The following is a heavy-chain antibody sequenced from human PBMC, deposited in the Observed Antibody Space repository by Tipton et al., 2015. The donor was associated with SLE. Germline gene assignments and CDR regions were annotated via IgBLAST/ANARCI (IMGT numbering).Heavy chain of an antibody. J-gene: IGHJ6*03. D-gene: IGHD1-26*01. CDR3: TRVGTPYYYMDA. V-gene: IGHV3-23*01. Sequence: FLRLSCAASGFIFSNYAMSWVRQAPGERLKWVSGISASGTSTYYGDSADSVKSRFSISRDNAKNSLYLQMNSLGREDTAIYYCTRVGTPYYYMDAWGKGTTVTVSS. CDR1: GFIFSNYA. CDR2: ISASGTST.